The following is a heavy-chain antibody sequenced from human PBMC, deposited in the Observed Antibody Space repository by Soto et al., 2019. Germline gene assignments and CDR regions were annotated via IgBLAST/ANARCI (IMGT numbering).Heavy chain of an antibody. CDR1: GYTFTSYG. CDR3: ARAKGIAAAGKGDY. D-gene: IGHD6-13*01. Sequence: SAKVCCKASGYTFTSYGISWARQAPVQGLEWMGWISAYNGNTNYAQKLQGRVTMTTDTSTSTAYMELTSLRSDDTAVYYCARAKGIAAAGKGDYWGQGTLVTVYS. V-gene: IGHV1-18*01. CDR2: ISAYNGNT. J-gene: IGHJ4*02.